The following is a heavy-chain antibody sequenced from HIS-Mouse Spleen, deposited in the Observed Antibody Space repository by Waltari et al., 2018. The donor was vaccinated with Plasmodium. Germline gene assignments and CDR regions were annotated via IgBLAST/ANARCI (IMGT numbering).Heavy chain of an antibody. J-gene: IGHJ4*02. V-gene: IGHV3-30*18. Sequence: QVQLVESGGGVVQPGRSLGLSCAPSVSTFSSYGMHWFRQAPGKGLEWVAVISYDGSNKYYADSVKGRFTISRDNSKNTLYLQMNSLRAEDTAVYYCAKAQGVINFDYWGQGTLVTVSS. CDR3: AKAQGVINFDY. CDR1: VSTFSSYG. D-gene: IGHD3-16*01. CDR2: ISYDGSNK.